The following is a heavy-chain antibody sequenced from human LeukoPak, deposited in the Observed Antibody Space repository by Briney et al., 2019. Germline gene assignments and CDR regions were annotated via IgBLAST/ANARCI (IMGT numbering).Heavy chain of an antibody. J-gene: IGHJ4*02. Sequence: PSETLSLTCTVSGGSISSSSYYWGWIRQPPGKGLEWVSSISSSSSYIYYADSVKGRFTISRDNGKNSLYLQMNSLRAEDTAVYYCARHTRSIAVAGKVPFDYWGQGTLVTVSS. V-gene: IGHV3-21*01. D-gene: IGHD6-19*01. CDR3: ARHTRSIAVAGKVPFDY. CDR2: ISSSSSYI. CDR1: GGSISSSS.